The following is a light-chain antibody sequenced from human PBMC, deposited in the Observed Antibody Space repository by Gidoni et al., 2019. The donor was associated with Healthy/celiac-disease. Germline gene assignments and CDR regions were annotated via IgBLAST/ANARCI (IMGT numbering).Light chain of an antibody. V-gene: IGKV4-1*01. CDR3: QQYYSAPPT. Sequence: DIVMTQSPDSRAVSLGERATINCKSSQSVLYSSNNKNYLAWYQQKPRQPPKLLIYWASTRESGVPDRFSGSGSGTDFTLTISSLQAEDVAVYYCQQYYSAPPTFGGGTKVEIK. CDR1: QSVLYSSNNKNY. J-gene: IGKJ4*01. CDR2: WAS.